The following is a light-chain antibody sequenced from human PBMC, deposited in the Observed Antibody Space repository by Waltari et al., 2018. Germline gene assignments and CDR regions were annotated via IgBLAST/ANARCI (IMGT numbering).Light chain of an antibody. V-gene: IGLV6-57*03. J-gene: IGLJ2*01. Sequence: YTLTQPPSLSESPGRTVIISCTRSSGHIVCNDVNWFQQRPGSAPTIVIYENNLRPSGVPDRFSASIDRSSNSASLTISGLKTEDEADYYCQSYDSRNLVFGGGTKVTVL. CDR3: QSYDSRNLV. CDR2: ENN. CDR1: SGHIVCND.